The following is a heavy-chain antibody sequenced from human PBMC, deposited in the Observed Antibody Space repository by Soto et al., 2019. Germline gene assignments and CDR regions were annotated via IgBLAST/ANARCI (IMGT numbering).Heavy chain of an antibody. CDR3: AREIVTAGGNNYFDP. D-gene: IGHD2-21*02. J-gene: IGHJ5*02. CDR1: GGTVANSHW. CDR2: VYHTGDT. V-gene: IGHV4-4*02. Sequence: SETLSLTCAVSGGTVANSHWWSWVRQSPGGGLEWIGNVYHTGDTNFNPSLQSRVTISVDKSNNQFSLRLHSLTAADTAVYFCAREIVTAGGNNYFDPWGPGTLVTVSS.